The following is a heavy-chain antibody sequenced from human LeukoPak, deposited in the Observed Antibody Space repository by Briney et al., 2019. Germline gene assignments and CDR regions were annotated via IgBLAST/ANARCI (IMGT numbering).Heavy chain of an antibody. CDR3: ARVYDFWSGYHGYFDY. J-gene: IGHJ4*02. Sequence: SETLSLTCAVYGGSFSGYYWSWIRQPPGKGLEWIGEINHSGSTNYNPSLKSRVTISVDTSKNQFSLKLSSVTAADTAVYYCARVYDFWSGYHGYFDYWGQGTLVTVSS. D-gene: IGHD3-3*01. CDR2: INHSGST. CDR1: GGSFSGYY. V-gene: IGHV4-34*01.